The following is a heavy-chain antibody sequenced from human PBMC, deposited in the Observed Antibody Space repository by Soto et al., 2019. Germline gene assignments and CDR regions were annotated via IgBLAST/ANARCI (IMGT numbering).Heavy chain of an antibody. Sequence: EVQLVESGGGLVQPGESLTLSCAASGFTFSSYWMHWVRQAPGKGLVWVSRIKSDGSGTYYADSVKRRLTISRDNARNTLYLQMNSLRVEDTAGYFCARGDGGHNDGNGYLARHWGEGTLVSVSS. J-gene: IGHJ4*02. D-gene: IGHD5-18*01. CDR3: ARGDGGHNDGNGYLARH. CDR2: IKSDGSGT. CDR1: GFTFSSYW. V-gene: IGHV3-74*01.